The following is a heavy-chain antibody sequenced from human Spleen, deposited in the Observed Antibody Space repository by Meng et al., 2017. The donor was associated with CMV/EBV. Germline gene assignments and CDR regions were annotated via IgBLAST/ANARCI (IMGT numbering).Heavy chain of an antibody. CDR2: ISHSGTN. CDR1: GASINRIHW. Sequence: CAVSGASINRIHWWGWVRQPPEKGLEWIGEISHSGTNNYNSSLKSRVSISVDKSTNVFSLNLKSLTAADTAVYFCARRSSSTWGIDYWGQGTLVTVSS. V-gene: IGHV4-4*01. CDR3: ARRSSSTWGIDY. D-gene: IGHD6-13*01. J-gene: IGHJ4*02.